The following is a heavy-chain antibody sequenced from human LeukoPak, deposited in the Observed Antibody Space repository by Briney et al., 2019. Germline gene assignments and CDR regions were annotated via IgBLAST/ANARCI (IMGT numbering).Heavy chain of an antibody. V-gene: IGHV3-43*02. D-gene: IGHD6-13*01. J-gene: IGHJ4*02. CDR1: GFTFDDCA. CDR3: AKVLLFYSSSWIDY. Sequence: PGGSLRLSCAASGFTFDDCAMHWVRQAPGKGLEWVSLISGDGATTYYADSVKGLFTISRDNSKNSLYLQMNSLRTEDTALYYCAKVLLFYSSSWIDYWGQGTLVTVSS. CDR2: ISGDGATT.